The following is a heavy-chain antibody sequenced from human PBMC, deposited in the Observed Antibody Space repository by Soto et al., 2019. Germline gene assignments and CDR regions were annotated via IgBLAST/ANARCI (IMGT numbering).Heavy chain of an antibody. D-gene: IGHD6-13*01. J-gene: IGHJ2*01. CDR2: MNPNSGNT. V-gene: IGHV1-8*01. CDR1: GYTFTSYD. Sequence: QVQLVQSGAEVKKPGASVKVSCKASGYTFTSYDINWVRQATGQGLEWMGWMNPNSGNTGYAQKFQGRVTMTMNTNISTAYMELSSLRYEETAVSYCARVADGYSSSWYRNGYWYFDLWGRGTLVTVSS. CDR3: ARVADGYSSSWYRNGYWYFDL.